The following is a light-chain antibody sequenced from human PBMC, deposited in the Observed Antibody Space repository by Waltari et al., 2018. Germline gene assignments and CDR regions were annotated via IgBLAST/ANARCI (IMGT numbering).Light chain of an antibody. Sequence: QSVLTQPPSASGTPGQRVTISCSGSSSHIGSNTVNWYQQLPGPAPKLLIYHNNRRPSGVPDRFSGSKSGTSASLAISGLQSEDEADYYCAAWDDSLHVVFGGGTKLTVL. CDR1: SSHIGSNT. CDR2: HNN. CDR3: AAWDDSLHVV. J-gene: IGLJ2*01. V-gene: IGLV1-44*01.